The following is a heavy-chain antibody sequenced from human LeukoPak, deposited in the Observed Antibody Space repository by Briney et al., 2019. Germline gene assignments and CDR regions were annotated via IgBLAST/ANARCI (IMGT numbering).Heavy chain of an antibody. CDR2: TSSDGSKK. D-gene: IGHD3-10*01. J-gene: IGHJ4*02. V-gene: IGHV3-30*18. CDR1: GFAFSTYG. CDR3: AKKSPGTYYAPPDY. Sequence: GGSLRLSCAASGFAFSTYGMHWVRQAPGKGLEWVAVTSSDGSKKDYADSVKGRFTISRDNSKNTLFLQMNSLRAEDTAVYYCAKKSPGTYYAPPDYWGQGTLVTVSA.